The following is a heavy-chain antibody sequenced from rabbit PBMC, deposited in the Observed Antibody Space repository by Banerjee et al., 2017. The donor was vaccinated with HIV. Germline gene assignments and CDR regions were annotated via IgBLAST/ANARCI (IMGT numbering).Heavy chain of an antibody. D-gene: IGHD8-1*01. CDR3: AREVYGGSSYPFFNL. V-gene: IGHV1S40*01. Sequence: QSLEESGGDLVKPGASLTLTCKASGFSLSNNYVMCWVRQAPGKGLEWIACIDTGNSGSTYYASWAKGRFTISKTSSTSVTLQMTSLTVADTATYFCAREVYGGSSYPFFNLWGPGTLVTVS. CDR1: GFSLSNNYV. J-gene: IGHJ4*01. CDR2: IDTGNSGST.